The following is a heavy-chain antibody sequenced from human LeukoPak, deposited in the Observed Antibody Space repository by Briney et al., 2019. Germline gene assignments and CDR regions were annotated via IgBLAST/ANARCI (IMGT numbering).Heavy chain of an antibody. CDR3: ARGPRGYCSGGSCYSYYYYMDV. CDR2: IYTSGST. Sequence: PSETLSLTCTVSGGSISSYYWSWIRQLAGKGLEWIGRIYTSGSTNYNPSLKSRVTMSVDTSKNQFSLKLSSVTAADTAVYYCARGPRGYCSGGSCYSYYYYMDVWGKGTTVTISS. V-gene: IGHV4-4*07. CDR1: GGSISSYY. J-gene: IGHJ6*03. D-gene: IGHD2-15*01.